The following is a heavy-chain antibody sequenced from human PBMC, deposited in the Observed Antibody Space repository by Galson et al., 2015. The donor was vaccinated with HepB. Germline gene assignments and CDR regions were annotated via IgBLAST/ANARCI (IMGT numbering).Heavy chain of an antibody. Sequence: SVKVSCKVSGYTLTELSMHWVRQAPGQGLEWMGGFDPEDGETIYAQKFQGRVTMTEDTSTDTAYMELSSLRSEDTAVYYCATVYYDSSGYYYGGCAFDIWGQGTMVTVSS. V-gene: IGHV1-24*01. CDR1: GYTLTELS. CDR3: ATVYYDSSGYYYGGCAFDI. CDR2: FDPEDGET. J-gene: IGHJ3*02. D-gene: IGHD3-22*01.